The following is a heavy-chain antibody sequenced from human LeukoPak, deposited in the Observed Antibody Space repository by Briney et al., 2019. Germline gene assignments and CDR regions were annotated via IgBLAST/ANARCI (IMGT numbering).Heavy chain of an antibody. J-gene: IGHJ3*02. CDR1: GFTFSTYG. CDR2: MPNDRRNN. D-gene: IGHD3-10*01. CDR3: AKDRDYYGSGETDAFDI. Sequence: GGSLRLSCAASGFTFSTYGMHWVRQAPDKGLEWVAVMPNDRRNNYYAESVKGRFTISRDNSKNTLYLQMNSLRAEDTAVYYCAKDRDYYGSGETDAFDIWGRGTMVTVSS. V-gene: IGHV3-30*18.